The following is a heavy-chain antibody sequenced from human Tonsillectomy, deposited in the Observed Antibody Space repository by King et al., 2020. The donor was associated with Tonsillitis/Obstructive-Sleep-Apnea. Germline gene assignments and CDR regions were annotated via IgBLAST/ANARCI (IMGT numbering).Heavy chain of an antibody. V-gene: IGHV3-20*04. CDR2: INWNGGST. Sequence: EVQLVESGGGVVRPGGSLRLSCAASGFTFDDYGMSWVRQAPGKGLEWVSGINWNGGSTGYADSVKGGFTISRDNAKNSLYLQMNSRRAEATALYYWARVGRDSRSWYNRVRSFDYWGQGTLVTVSS. D-gene: IGHD6-13*01. J-gene: IGHJ4*02. CDR3: ARVGRDSRSWYNRVRSFDY. CDR1: GFTFDDYG.